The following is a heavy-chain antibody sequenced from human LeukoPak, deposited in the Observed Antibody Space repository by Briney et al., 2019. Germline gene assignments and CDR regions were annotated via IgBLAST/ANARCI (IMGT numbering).Heavy chain of an antibody. CDR2: TYYRSKWYN. D-gene: IGHD3-22*01. V-gene: IGHV6-1*01. CDR3: ARVGFYDSSGYLHYYFDY. Sequence: HTLPLPCAICGVRVSSNSAPWNWPRQSPSRGLEWLERTYYRSKWYNDYAVSVKSRITINPDTSKNQFSLQLNSVTPEDTAVYYCARVGFYDSSGYLHYYFDYWGQGTLVTVSS. CDR1: GVRVSSNSAP. J-gene: IGHJ4*02.